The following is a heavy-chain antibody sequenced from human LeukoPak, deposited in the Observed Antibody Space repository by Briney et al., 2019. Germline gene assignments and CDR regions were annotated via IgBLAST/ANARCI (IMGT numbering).Heavy chain of an antibody. CDR3: AKGGSGYFLDL. CDR1: GVIFNNYG. Sequence: PGGSLRLSCAASGVIFNNYGLIWVRQAPGKGLQWVSAISNDGGGTTYADFVKGRFTISRDNSKNTLFLQMNSLRAEDTALYYCAKGGSGYFLDLWGQGTLVTVSS. V-gene: IGHV3-23*01. D-gene: IGHD3-22*01. J-gene: IGHJ5*02. CDR2: ISNDGGGT.